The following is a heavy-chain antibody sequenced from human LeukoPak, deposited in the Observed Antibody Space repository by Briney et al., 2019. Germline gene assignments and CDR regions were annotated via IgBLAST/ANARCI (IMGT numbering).Heavy chain of an antibody. CDR3: ARDRSGYDSYNFDY. J-gene: IGHJ4*02. CDR1: GYTFTSYG. CDR2: ISAYNGNT. V-gene: IGHV1-18*01. Sequence: ASVTVSCKASGYTFTSYGITWLRQPPGQGLELMGWISAYNGNTNYAQKVQGRVTMTTDTSTSTAYMELSRLRSDDTAVYYCARDRSGYDSYNFDYWGQGALVTVSS. D-gene: IGHD5-12*01.